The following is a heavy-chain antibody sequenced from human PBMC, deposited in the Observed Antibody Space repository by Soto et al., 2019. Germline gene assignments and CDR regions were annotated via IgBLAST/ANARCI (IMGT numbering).Heavy chain of an antibody. D-gene: IGHD4-17*01. J-gene: IGHJ6*02. CDR1: GGSISSGGYY. CDR2: IHSSGST. V-gene: IGHV4-31*03. CDR3: ARAPNGDLYGMDV. Sequence: QVQLQESGPGLVKPSQTLSLTCTVSGGSISSGGYYWSWIRQHPGKGLEWIGYIHSSGSTYYNPSLQSRVTISVDTSKNQFSLKLSSVTAADTAVDYCARAPNGDLYGMDVWGQGTTVTVSS.